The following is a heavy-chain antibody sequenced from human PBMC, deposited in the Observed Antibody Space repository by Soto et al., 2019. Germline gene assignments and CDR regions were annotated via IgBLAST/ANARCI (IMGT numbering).Heavy chain of an antibody. Sequence: QVQLVQSGAEVKKPGASVKVSYKASGYTFTSYDINWVRQATGQGLEWMGWMSPNSGNTGFAQKFQGRVTMTRDTSISTAYMELSSLRSEDTAVYYCARQWELSGYYYGMDVWGQGTTVTVSS. CDR3: ARQWELSGYYYGMDV. CDR1: GYTFTSYD. CDR2: MSPNSGNT. V-gene: IGHV1-8*01. D-gene: IGHD1-26*01. J-gene: IGHJ6*02.